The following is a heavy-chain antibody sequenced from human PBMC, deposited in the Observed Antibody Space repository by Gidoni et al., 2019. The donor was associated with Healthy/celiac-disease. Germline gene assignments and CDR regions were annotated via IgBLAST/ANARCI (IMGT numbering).Heavy chain of an antibody. CDR1: GYSFTSYW. J-gene: IGHJ3*02. D-gene: IGHD1-1*01. CDR2: IYPGDSDT. V-gene: IGHV5-51*01. CDR3: ASASPNKLASDAFDI. Sequence: EVQLVQSGAEVKKPGESLKISCKGSGYSFTSYWIGWVRQMPGKGLEWMGIIYPGDSDTRYSPSFQGQVTISANKSISTAYLQWSSLKASDTAMYYCASASPNKLASDAFDIWGQGTMVTVSS.